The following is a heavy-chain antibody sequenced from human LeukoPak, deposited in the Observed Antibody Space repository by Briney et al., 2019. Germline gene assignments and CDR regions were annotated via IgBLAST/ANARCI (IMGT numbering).Heavy chain of an antibody. CDR1: GYTFTSYD. V-gene: IGHV1-8*01. CDR3: AREESGGLSWGMDV. CDR2: MNPNSGNT. J-gene: IGHJ6*02. D-gene: IGHD3-10*01. Sequence: ASVKGSCKASGYTFTSYDINWVRQATGQGLEWMGWMNPNSGNTGYAQKFQGRVTMTRNTSISTAYMELSSLRSEDTAVYFCAREESGGLSWGMDVWGQGTTVTVSS.